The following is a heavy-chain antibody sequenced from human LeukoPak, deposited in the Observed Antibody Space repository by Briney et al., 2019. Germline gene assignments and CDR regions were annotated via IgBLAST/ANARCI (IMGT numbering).Heavy chain of an antibody. V-gene: IGHV4-59*01. CDR1: GGSISSYY. CDR2: IYYSGST. J-gene: IGHJ4*02. Sequence: SETLSLTCTVSGGSISSYYLSWIRQPPGKGLEWIGYIYYSGSTNYNPSLKSRVTISVDTSKNQFSLKLSSVTAADTAVYYCARLHLDSSGYYFDYWGQGTLATVSS. D-gene: IGHD3-22*01. CDR3: ARLHLDSSGYYFDY.